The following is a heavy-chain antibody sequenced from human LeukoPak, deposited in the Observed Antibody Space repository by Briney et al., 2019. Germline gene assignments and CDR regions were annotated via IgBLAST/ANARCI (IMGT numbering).Heavy chain of an antibody. CDR3: ALGVGSYYYDSGGYPFDY. V-gene: IGHV3-7*01. CDR2: IKQDGSEK. D-gene: IGHD3-22*01. Sequence: GGSLRLSCAASGFTFSRYWMSWVRQAPGKGLEWVANIKQDGSEKYYVDSVKGRFTISGDNAKNSLYLQINSLRAEDTAVYYCALGVGSYYYDSGGYPFDYWGQGTLVTVSS. CDR1: GFTFSRYW. J-gene: IGHJ4*02.